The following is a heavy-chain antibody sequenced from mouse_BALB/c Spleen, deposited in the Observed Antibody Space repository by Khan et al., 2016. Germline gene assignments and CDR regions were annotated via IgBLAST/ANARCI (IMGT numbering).Heavy chain of an antibody. CDR1: GYSITSDYA. D-gene: IGHD1-1*01. V-gene: IGHV3-2*02. CDR2: ISYSGST. Sequence: EVQLQESGPGLVKPSQSLSLTCTVTGYSITSDYAWNWIRQFPGNKLEWMGYISYSGSTSYNPSLKSRISITRDTSKNQFFLQLTSVTTEDTATYYCARNYGSSYFDYWGQGTTLTVSS. J-gene: IGHJ2*01. CDR3: ARNYGSSYFDY.